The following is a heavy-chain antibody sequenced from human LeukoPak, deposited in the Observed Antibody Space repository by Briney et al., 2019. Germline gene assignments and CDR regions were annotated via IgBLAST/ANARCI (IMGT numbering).Heavy chain of an antibody. Sequence: SETLSLTCTVSGGSISTYYWSWIRQPAGKGLEWIGRIHTSGNSDYNPSLKSRVTMSVDTSKNQFSLKLSSVTAADTAVYYCASIGPTYYDFWSGYYTPVYYYYMDVWGKGTTVTVSS. CDR2: IHTSGNS. CDR1: GGSISTYY. D-gene: IGHD3-3*01. J-gene: IGHJ6*03. V-gene: IGHV4-4*07. CDR3: ASIGPTYYDFWSGYYTPVYYYYMDV.